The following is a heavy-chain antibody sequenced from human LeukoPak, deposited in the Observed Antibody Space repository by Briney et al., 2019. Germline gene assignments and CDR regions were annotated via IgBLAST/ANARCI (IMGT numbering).Heavy chain of an antibody. CDR2: IYSGGST. D-gene: IGHD3-10*01. J-gene: IGHJ4*02. V-gene: IGHV3-66*01. Sequence: GGSLRLSCAASGFTVSSNYMSWVRQAPGKGLEWVSVIYSGGSTYYADSVKGRFTISRDNSKNTLYLQMNSLRAEDTAVYYCAREPYYGSGSYYPLFDYWGQGTLVTVSS. CDR1: GFTVSSNY. CDR3: AREPYYGSGSYYPLFDY.